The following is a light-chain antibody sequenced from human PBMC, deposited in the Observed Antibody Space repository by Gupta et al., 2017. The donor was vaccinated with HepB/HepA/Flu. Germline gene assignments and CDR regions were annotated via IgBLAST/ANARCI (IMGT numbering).Light chain of an antibody. CDR2: LGS. Sequence: DIVMTQSPLSLPVTPGEPASISCRSSQSLLHSNGYKYLDWYLQKPGQSPQLLIYLGSNRASGGHERFSGRGSGTEGKRKISRVEAEDVGMDYCIKVLETLPTFGQGTKLEIK. V-gene: IGKV2-28*01. J-gene: IGKJ1*01. CDR1: QSLLHSNGYKY. CDR3: IKVLETLPT.